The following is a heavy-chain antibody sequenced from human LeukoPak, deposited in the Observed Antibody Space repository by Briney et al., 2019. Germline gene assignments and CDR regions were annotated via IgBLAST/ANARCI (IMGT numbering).Heavy chain of an antibody. CDR2: IRSKANSYAT. D-gene: IGHD2-21*01. Sequence: SGGSQRLSCAASGFTFSGSAMHWVRQASGKGQEWVGRIRSKANSYATAYAASVKGRFTISRDESKNTAYLQMHSLKTEDTAVYYCTRPICGGDCYDYWGQGTLVTVSS. CDR1: GFTFSGSA. CDR3: TRPICGGDCYDY. V-gene: IGHV3-73*01. J-gene: IGHJ4*02.